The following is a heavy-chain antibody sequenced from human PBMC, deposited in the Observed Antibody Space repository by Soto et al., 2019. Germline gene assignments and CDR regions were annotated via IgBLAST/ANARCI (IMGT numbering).Heavy chain of an antibody. D-gene: IGHD6-13*01. CDR1: GGYISSGYF. J-gene: IGHJ4*02. V-gene: IGHV4-31*03. CDR2: IYYSGGT. Sequence: PSATLSLTCTVSGGYISSGYFWSFIRQRPGKGLEWIGNIYYSGGTYSNPSLESRVVMSVDTSKNEFTLKVNSVTAADTAMYYCARFAKEENPKRESWYAFDIWGQGILVTVSS. CDR3: ARFAKEENPKRESWYAFDI.